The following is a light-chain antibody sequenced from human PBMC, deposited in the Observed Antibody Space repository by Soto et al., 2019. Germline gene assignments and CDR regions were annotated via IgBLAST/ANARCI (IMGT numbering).Light chain of an antibody. Sequence: QSVLTQPACVSGSPGQSITISCTGTSSDVGGYNYVSWYQQHPGKAPKLMIYDVSNRPSGVSNRFSGSKSGNTASLTISGLQAEDEADYYCSSYTSSSTRVFGTGTKATVL. CDR1: SSDVGGYNY. CDR3: SSYTSSSTRV. CDR2: DVS. J-gene: IGLJ1*01. V-gene: IGLV2-14*01.